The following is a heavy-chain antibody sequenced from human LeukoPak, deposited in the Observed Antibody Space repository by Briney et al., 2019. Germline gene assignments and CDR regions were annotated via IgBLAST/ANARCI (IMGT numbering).Heavy chain of an antibody. CDR1: GYSLTHYY. V-gene: IGHV1-46*01. D-gene: IGHD5-12*01. Sequence: GASVKVSRKAFGYSLTHYYVHWVRQAPGQGLEWMGEINPSGGSTSYAQKFQGRITVTRDTYTNTVYMDLSSLRSEDTATYYCARGAPTTRIGAGRFGYWGQGSLLTVAS. J-gene: IGHJ4*02. CDR3: ARGAPTTRIGAGRFGY. CDR2: INPSGGST.